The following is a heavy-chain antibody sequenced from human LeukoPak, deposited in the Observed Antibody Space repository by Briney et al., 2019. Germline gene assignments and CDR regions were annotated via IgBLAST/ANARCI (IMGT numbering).Heavy chain of an antibody. Sequence: GGSLRLSCAASGFTFSSYSMNWVAQAPGKGLEGGSSISSSSSYIYYADSVKGRFTISRDNAKNSLYLQMNSLRAEDTAVYYCARAGYSRYYFDYWGQGTLVTVSS. CDR1: GFTFSSYS. CDR3: ARAGYSRYYFDY. J-gene: IGHJ4*02. D-gene: IGHD5-24*01. V-gene: IGHV3-21*01. CDR2: ISSSSSYI.